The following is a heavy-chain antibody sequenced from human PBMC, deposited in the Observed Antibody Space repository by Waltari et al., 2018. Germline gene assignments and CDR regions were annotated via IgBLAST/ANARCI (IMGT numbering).Heavy chain of an antibody. CDR1: AGSINSSY. V-gene: IGHV4-4*07. D-gene: IGHD2-15*01. CDR3: ARVTRPCSGGGCYSYFDY. Sequence: QVQLQASGPVLVKPSETLSLTCTVSAGSINSSYVTWIPQPARNGLAWIGRIYGLGSTSYNPSLRSRLTMSVDTSKNQFSLQLTSVTAADTAVYYCARVTRPCSGGGCYSYFDYWGQGTLVTVSS. CDR2: IYGLGST. J-gene: IGHJ4*02.